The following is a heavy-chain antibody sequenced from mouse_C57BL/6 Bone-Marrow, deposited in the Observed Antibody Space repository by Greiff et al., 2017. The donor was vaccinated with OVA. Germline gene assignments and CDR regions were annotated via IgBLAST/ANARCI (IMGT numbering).Heavy chain of an antibody. Sequence: QVQLQQSGAELVRPGASVKLSCKASGYTFTDYYINWVKQRPGQGLEWIARIYPGSGNTYYNEKFKGKATLTAEKSSSTAYMQLSSLTSEDSAVYFGAREGYYGLCWYFDVWGTGTTVTGSS. V-gene: IGHV1-76*01. D-gene: IGHD1-1*01. CDR3: AREGYYGLCWYFDV. CDR1: GYTFTDYY. J-gene: IGHJ1*02. CDR2: IYPGSGNT.